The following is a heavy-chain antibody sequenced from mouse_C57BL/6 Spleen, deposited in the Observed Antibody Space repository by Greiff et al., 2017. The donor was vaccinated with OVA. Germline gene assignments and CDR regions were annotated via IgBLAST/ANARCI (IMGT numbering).Heavy chain of an antibody. CDR1: GYTFTSYW. V-gene: IGHV1-64*01. D-gene: IGHD2-4*01. Sequence: QVQLQQPGAELVKPGASVKLSCKASGYTFTSYWMHWVKQRPGQGLEWIGMIHPNSGSTNYNEKFKSKATLTVDKSSSTAYMQLSSLTSEDSAVYYCARHYDKRGYFDYWGQGTTLTVSS. CDR2: IHPNSGST. CDR3: ARHYDKRGYFDY. J-gene: IGHJ2*01.